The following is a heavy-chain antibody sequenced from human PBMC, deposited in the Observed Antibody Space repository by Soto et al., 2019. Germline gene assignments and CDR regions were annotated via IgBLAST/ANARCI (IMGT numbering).Heavy chain of an antibody. V-gene: IGHV3-30-3*01. J-gene: IGHJ6*02. CDR2: ISYDGSNK. Sequence: QVQLVESGGGVVQPGRSLRLSCAASGFTFSSYARHWVRQAPGKGLEWGAVISYDGSNKYYADSVKGRFTISRDNSKNTLYLQMNSLRAEDTAVYYCAREPSGSYYYYGMDVWGQGTTVTVSS. D-gene: IGHD1-26*01. CDR3: AREPSGSYYYYGMDV. CDR1: GFTFSSYA.